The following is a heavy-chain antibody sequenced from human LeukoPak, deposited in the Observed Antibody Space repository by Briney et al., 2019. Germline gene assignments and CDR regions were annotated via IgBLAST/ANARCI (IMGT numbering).Heavy chain of an antibody. V-gene: IGHV4-59*08. CDR1: GGSISSYY. CDR2: IYYSGST. D-gene: IGHD1-14*01. CDR3: ARDNTPDPYYYYGMDV. Sequence: SETLPLTCTVSGGSISSYYWSWIRQPPGKGLEWIGYIYYSGSTNYNPSLKSRVTISVDTSKNQFSLKLSSVTAADTAVYYCARDNTPDPYYYYGMDVWGQGTTVTVSS. J-gene: IGHJ6*02.